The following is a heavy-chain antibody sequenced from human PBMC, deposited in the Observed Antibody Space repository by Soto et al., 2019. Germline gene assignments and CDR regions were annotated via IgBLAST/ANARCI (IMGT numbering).Heavy chain of an antibody. CDR2: IYPGDSDT. V-gene: IGHV5-51*01. CDR1: GYSFTSYW. Sequence: PGESLKISCKGSGYSFTSYWISWVRQMPGKGLEWMGIIYPGDSDTRYSPSFQGQVPISADKSISTAYLQWSSLKASDTAMYYCAAVVPAAQRDLFDPWGQRNLVTVSS. D-gene: IGHD2-2*01. J-gene: IGHJ5*02. CDR3: AAVVPAAQRDLFDP.